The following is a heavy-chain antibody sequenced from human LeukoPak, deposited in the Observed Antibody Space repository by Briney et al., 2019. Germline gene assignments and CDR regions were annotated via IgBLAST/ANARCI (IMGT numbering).Heavy chain of an antibody. Sequence: PGGSLRLSCAASGFTLSSYNMNWVRQAPGKGLEWVSYISSSIRTIYYADSVKGRFTISRDNAKNSLYLQMNGLRDEDTAVYYCARDFGATGCWGQGTLVTVSS. CDR1: GFTLSSYN. V-gene: IGHV3-48*02. CDR2: ISSSIRTI. D-gene: IGHD3-16*01. J-gene: IGHJ4*02. CDR3: ARDFGATGC.